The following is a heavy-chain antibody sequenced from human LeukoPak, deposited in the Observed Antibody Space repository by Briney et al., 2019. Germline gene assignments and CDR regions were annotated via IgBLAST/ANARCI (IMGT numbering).Heavy chain of an antibody. CDR1: GGTFSSYA. Sequence: SVKVSCKASGGTFSSYAISWVRQAPGQGLEWMGGIIPIFGTANYAQKFQGRVTITTDESTSTAYMELSSLRSEDTAVYYCAKALRLGELSFDYWGQGTLVTVSS. D-gene: IGHD3-16*02. V-gene: IGHV1-69*05. CDR3: AKALRLGELSFDY. J-gene: IGHJ4*02. CDR2: IIPIFGTA.